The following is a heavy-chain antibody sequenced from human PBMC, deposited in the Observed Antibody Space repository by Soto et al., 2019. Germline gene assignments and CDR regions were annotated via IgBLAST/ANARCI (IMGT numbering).Heavy chain of an antibody. Sequence: SETLSLTCTVSGGSISSYYWRWIRQPPGKGLEWIGYIYYSGSTNYNPSLKSRVTISVDTSKNQFSLKLSSVTAADTAVYYCARLEAYYDISGYFDYWGQGTLVTVSS. CDR2: IYYSGST. V-gene: IGHV4-59*01. J-gene: IGHJ4*02. CDR1: GGSISSYY. CDR3: ARLEAYYDISGYFDY. D-gene: IGHD3-22*01.